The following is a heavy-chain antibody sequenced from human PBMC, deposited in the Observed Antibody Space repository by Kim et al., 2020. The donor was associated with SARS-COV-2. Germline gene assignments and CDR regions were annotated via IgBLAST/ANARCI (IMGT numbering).Heavy chain of an antibody. V-gene: IGHV3-21*01. Sequence: GGSLRLSCVASEFTFSTYTMDWVRQAPGKGMEWVSSFSSSNSYVNYADSGMGRFTISRDNAKNSLFLDMNSLRAEDTAVYYCVVVPAAAHLFDFWGQGTIVTVSS. CDR1: EFTFSTYT. CDR2: FSSSNSYV. J-gene: IGHJ3*01. CDR3: VVVPAAAHLFDF. D-gene: IGHD2-2*01.